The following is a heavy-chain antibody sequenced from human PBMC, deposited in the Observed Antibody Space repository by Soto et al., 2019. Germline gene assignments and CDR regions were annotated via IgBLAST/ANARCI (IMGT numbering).Heavy chain of an antibody. CDR1: GGSISSGGYS. CDR3: ARVGCTATSCSIGYFDY. Sequence: SETLSLTCAVSGGSISSGGYSWSWIRQPPGKGLEWIGYIYHSGSSYYNPSLRSRVTMSVGRSKNQFSLKLSSVTAADTAVYYCARVGCTATSCSIGYFDYWGQGTLVTVSS. D-gene: IGHD2-2*01. J-gene: IGHJ4*02. CDR2: IYHSGSS. V-gene: IGHV4-30-2*01.